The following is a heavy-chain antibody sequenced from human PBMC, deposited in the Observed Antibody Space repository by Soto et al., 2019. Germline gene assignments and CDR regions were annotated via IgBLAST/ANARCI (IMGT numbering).Heavy chain of an antibody. CDR1: GGSFSGYY. CDR3: AVEEDTAMVRFYY. Sequence: SETLSLTCAVYGGSFSGYYWSWIRQPPGKGLEWIGEINHSGSTNYNPSPKSRVTISVDTSKNQFSLKLSSVTAADTAVYYCAVEEDTAMVRFYYWGQGTLVTVSS. J-gene: IGHJ4*02. V-gene: IGHV4-34*01. CDR2: INHSGST. D-gene: IGHD5-18*01.